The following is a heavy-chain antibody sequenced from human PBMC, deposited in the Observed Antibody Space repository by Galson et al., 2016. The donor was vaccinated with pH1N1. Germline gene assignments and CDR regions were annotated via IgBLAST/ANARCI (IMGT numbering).Heavy chain of an antibody. CDR2: IYPSDSDT. Sequence: QSGAEVKKPGKSLKISCKGSGYSFTNYWIGWVRQMPGKGLEWMGIIYPSDSDTRYSPSFQGQVTISADKSISTAYLQWSSLKASYTAIYYCARGSGSPDSYYYYGMDVWGQGTTVTVSS. CDR1: GYSFTNYW. D-gene: IGHD3-10*01. V-gene: IGHV5-51*01. CDR3: ARGSGSPDSYYYYGMDV. J-gene: IGHJ6*02.